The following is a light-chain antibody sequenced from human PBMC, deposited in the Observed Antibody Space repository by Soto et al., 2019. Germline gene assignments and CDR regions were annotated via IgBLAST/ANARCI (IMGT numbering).Light chain of an antibody. CDR2: EVT. CDR3: SSYVAGSNV. Sequence: QSALTQPASVSGSPGQSITISCTGGSSDIGGYNYVSWFQQHPGKAPKLMIYEVTNRPSGVSNRFSGSKSGSTASLTISGLQAEDEADYYCSSYVAGSNVFGTGTKVTVL. V-gene: IGLV2-14*01. CDR1: SSDIGGYNY. J-gene: IGLJ1*01.